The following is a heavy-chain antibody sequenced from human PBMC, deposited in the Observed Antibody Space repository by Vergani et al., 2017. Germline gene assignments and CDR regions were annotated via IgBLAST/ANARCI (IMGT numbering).Heavy chain of an antibody. J-gene: IGHJ4*02. D-gene: IGHD3-22*01. CDR2: IIPILGIA. Sequence: QVQLVQSGAEVKKPGSSVKVSCKASGGTFSSYAISWVRQAPGQGLEWMGRIIPILGIANYAQKFQGRVTITADKSTSTAYMELSSLRSEDTAVYYCARSYYYDSNGALDYWGQGTLVTVSS. CDR1: GGTFSSYA. V-gene: IGHV1-69*04. CDR3: ARSYYYDSNGALDY.